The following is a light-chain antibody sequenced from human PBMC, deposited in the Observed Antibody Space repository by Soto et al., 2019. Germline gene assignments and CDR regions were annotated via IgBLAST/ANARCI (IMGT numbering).Light chain of an antibody. CDR3: QQYDNWPWT. CDR2: GAS. CDR1: QGIINY. Sequence: IHLTRAPSSLSSSFGDRVTITFLASQGIINYLAWYQQKPGKAPKLLIYGASTLQSGVPSRFSGSGSGTDFTLTISSLQSEDFAVYYCQQYDNWPWTFGQGTKVDIK. V-gene: IGKV1-9*01. J-gene: IGKJ1*01.